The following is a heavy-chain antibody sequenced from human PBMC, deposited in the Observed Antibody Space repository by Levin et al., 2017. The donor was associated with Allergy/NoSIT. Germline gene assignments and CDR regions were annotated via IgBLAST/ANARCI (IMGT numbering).Heavy chain of an antibody. CDR1: GGSLIRTNYY. CDR2: IYYTGSS. Sequence: PSETLSLTCTVSGGSLIRTNYYWGWIRQPPGKGLEWIGSIYYTGSSHYNPSLQSRVTISVDTSKDHFSLNLSSVTAADTAVYYCARSSSLEWFDPWGQGTLVTVSS. D-gene: IGHD3-3*01. V-gene: IGHV4-39*02. CDR3: ARSSSLEWFDP. J-gene: IGHJ5*02.